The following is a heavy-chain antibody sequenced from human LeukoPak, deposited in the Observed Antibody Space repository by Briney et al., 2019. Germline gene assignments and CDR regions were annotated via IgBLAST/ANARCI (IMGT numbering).Heavy chain of an antibody. CDR3: ATLKTNAYGMDV. CDR2: IYYSGST. J-gene: IGHJ6*02. D-gene: IGHD1/OR15-1a*01. Sequence: SETLSLTCTVSGGSISSYYWSWIRQPPGKGLEWIGYIYYSGSTNYNPSLKSRVTISIDTSKNEFSLKLSSVTAADTAVYYCATLKTNAYGMDVWGQGTTVTVSS. V-gene: IGHV4-59*08. CDR1: GGSISSYY.